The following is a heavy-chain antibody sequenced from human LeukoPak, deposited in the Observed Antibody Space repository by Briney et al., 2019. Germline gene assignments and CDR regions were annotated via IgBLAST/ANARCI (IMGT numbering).Heavy chain of an antibody. CDR3: ARGYTLRFFDYYYMDI. J-gene: IGHJ6*03. CDR2: INHSGST. CDR1: GGSFSGYY. D-gene: IGHD3-3*01. Sequence: SETLSLTCAVYGGSFSGYYWSWIRQPPGKGLEWIGEINHSGSTNYNPSLKSRVTISVDTSKNQFSLKLSSVTAADKAVYYCARGYTLRFFDYYYMDIWGKGTTVTVSS. V-gene: IGHV4-34*01.